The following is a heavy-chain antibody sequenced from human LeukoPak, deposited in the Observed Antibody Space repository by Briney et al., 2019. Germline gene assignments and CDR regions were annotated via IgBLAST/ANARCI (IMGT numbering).Heavy chain of an antibody. CDR2: IRYDGSNK. CDR1: GFSFSSYG. J-gene: IGHJ5*01. D-gene: IGHD3-22*01. Sequence: GGSLRLSCAASGFSFSSYGMHWVRQASGRGLEWVAFIRYDGSNKDYADSVKGRFTISRDNSKNTLYLEMNSLRAEDTAVYHCAKVRFSDSCRDWLDSWGQGTLVTVSS. CDR3: AKVRFSDSCRDWLDS. V-gene: IGHV3-30*02.